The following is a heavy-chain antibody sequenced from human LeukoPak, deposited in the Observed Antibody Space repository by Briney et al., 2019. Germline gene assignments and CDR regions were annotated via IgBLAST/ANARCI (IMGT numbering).Heavy chain of an antibody. Sequence: PGGSLRLSCAASGFTFSDYYMSWIRQAPGKGLEWVSYISSSGSTIYYADSVKGRFTISRDNAKNSLYLQMNSLRAEDTAVYYCARDHLSRTSSGYLLMGNWFDPWGQGTLVTVSS. J-gene: IGHJ5*02. CDR1: GFTFSDYY. CDR3: ARDHLSRTSSGYLLMGNWFDP. D-gene: IGHD3-22*01. CDR2: ISSSGSTI. V-gene: IGHV3-11*01.